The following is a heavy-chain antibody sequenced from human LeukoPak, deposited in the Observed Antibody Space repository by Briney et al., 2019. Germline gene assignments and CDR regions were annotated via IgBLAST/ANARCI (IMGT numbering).Heavy chain of an antibody. CDR1: GGSISSYY. J-gene: IGHJ4*02. CDR2: IYTSGST. V-gene: IGHV4-4*07. D-gene: IGHD3-16*01. CDR3: ASIPLRLGSYYFDY. Sequence: NSSETLSLTCTVSGGSISSYYWSWIRQPAGKGLEWIGRIYTSGSTNYNPSLKSRVTMSVDTSKNQFSLKLSSVTAADTAVYYCASIPLRLGSYYFDYWGQGTLVTVSS.